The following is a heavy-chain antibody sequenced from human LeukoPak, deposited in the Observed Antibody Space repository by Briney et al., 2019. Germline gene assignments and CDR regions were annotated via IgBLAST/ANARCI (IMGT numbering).Heavy chain of an antibody. CDR3: AKGHAYNYGAGTLFDP. D-gene: IGHD3-10*01. J-gene: IGHJ5*02. Sequence: SETLSLTCAVYGATFLGYYWSWLRQSPGKGLEWIGELNPSGSTNYNPSPKSRVAMSLDTSKMQFSLRLTSVTAADSAVYYCAKGHAYNYGAGTLFDPWGQGTLVTVSS. CDR1: GATFLGYY. V-gene: IGHV4-34*01. CDR2: LNPSGST.